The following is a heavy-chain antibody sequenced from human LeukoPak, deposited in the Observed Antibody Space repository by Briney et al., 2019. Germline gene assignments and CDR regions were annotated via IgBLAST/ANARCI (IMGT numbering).Heavy chain of an antibody. Sequence: SETLSLTCAVYGGSFSGYYWSWIRQPPGKGLEWIGEINHSGSTNYNPSLKSRVTISVDTPKNQFSLKLSSVTAADTAVYYCARTYYDFWSGYPRVVYFDYWGQGTLVTVSS. V-gene: IGHV4-34*01. CDR3: ARTYYDFWSGYPRVVYFDY. CDR2: INHSGST. CDR1: GGSFSGYY. D-gene: IGHD3-3*01. J-gene: IGHJ4*02.